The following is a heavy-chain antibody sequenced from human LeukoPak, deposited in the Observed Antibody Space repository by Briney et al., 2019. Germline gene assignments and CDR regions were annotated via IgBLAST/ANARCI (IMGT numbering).Heavy chain of an antibody. CDR1: GFTFSSYA. Sequence: GGSLRLSCVASGFTFSSYAMSWVRQVPARGLEWVASLRGDGSTFYADSVKGRFTLSRDESRNTVYLQLTYLRVEDTAVYYCAKASWVSSADAVLWGQGTPVTVSS. J-gene: IGHJ4*02. CDR3: AKASWVSSADAVL. D-gene: IGHD3-16*01. V-gene: IGHV3-23*01. CDR2: LRGDGST.